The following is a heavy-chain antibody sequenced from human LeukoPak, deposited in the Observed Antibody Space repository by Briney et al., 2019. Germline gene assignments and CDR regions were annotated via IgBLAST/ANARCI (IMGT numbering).Heavy chain of an antibody. V-gene: IGHV4-59*01. J-gene: IGHJ4*02. CDR3: ARDLGDFWSGYYPT. Sequence: SETLSLTCTVSGGSISSYYWSWIRQPPGKGLEWIGYIYYSGSTNYNPSLKSRVTISVDTSKNQFSLKLSSVTAADTAVYYCARDLGDFWSGYYPTWGQGTLVTVSS. D-gene: IGHD3-3*01. CDR2: IYYSGST. CDR1: GGSISSYY.